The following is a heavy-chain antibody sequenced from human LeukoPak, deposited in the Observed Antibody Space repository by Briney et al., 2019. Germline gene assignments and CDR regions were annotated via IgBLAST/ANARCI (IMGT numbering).Heavy chain of an antibody. CDR3: ARYYYDSSGIFDP. CDR2: IYYSGST. V-gene: IGHV4-59*01. J-gene: IGHJ5*02. CDR1: GGSISSYY. Sequence: SETLSLTCTASGGSISSYYWSWIRQPPGKGLEWIGYIYYSGSTNYNPSLKSRVTISVDTSKNQFSLKLSSVTAADTAVYYCARYYYDSSGIFDPWGQGTLVTVSS. D-gene: IGHD3-22*01.